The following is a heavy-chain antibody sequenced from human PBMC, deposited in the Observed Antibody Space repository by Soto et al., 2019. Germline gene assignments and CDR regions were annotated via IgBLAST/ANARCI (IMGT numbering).Heavy chain of an antibody. Sequence: ASVKVSCKAYGYTFTDYGIHWVRQAPGQGLEWMGWISAYNGNTNYAQKLQGRVTMTTDTSTSTAYMELSSLRSDDTAVYYCARGQFDVAVAGYDYWGQGTLVTVSS. D-gene: IGHD6-19*01. CDR1: GYTFTDYG. J-gene: IGHJ4*02. V-gene: IGHV1-18*04. CDR2: ISAYNGNT. CDR3: ARGQFDVAVAGYDY.